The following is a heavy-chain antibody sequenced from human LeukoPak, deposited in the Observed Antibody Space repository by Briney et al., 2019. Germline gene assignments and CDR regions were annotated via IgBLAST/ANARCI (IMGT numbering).Heavy chain of an antibody. Sequence: GGSLRLSCAASGFTFSSYAMHWVRQAPGKGLEWVAVISYDGSNKYYADSVKGRFTISRDNSKNTLYLQMNSLRAEDTAVYYCAKDLYSSGWYDGLDYWGQGTLVTVSS. CDR1: GFTFSSYA. V-gene: IGHV3-30*04. D-gene: IGHD6-19*01. J-gene: IGHJ4*02. CDR2: ISYDGSNK. CDR3: AKDLYSSGWYDGLDY.